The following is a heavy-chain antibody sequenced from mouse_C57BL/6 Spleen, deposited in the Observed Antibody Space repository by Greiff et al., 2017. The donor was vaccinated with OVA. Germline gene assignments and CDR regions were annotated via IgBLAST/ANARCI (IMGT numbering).Heavy chain of an antibody. D-gene: IGHD1-1*01. V-gene: IGHV5-16*01. CDR1: GFTFSDYY. CDR3: KREYYYGSSYFDY. Sequence: EVKLMASEGGLVQPGSSMKLSCTASGFTFSDYYMAWVRQVPEKGLEWVANINYDGSSTYYLDSLKSRFIISRENEKKILYLQMSSLKSEETATDYCKREYYYGSSYFDYWGQGTTLTVSS. J-gene: IGHJ2*01. CDR2: INYDGSST.